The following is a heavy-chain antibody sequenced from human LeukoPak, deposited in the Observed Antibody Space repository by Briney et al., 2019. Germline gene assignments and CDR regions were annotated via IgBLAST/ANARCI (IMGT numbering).Heavy chain of an antibody. CDR2: IKQDGSEK. CDR3: ARWLELMRNFDW. V-gene: IGHV3-7*01. J-gene: IGHJ4*02. D-gene: IGHD5-24*01. Sequence: ETLSLTCTVSGYSITRAYNWGWVRQSPGKGLEWVANIKQDGSEKDYVDALKGRFTVSRDNAKNSLYLQMNSLRAEDTAVYYCARWLELMRNFDWWGQGTLVTVSS. CDR1: GYSITRAY.